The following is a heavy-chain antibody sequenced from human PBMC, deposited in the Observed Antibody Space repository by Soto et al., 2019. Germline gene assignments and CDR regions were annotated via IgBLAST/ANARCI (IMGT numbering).Heavy chain of an antibody. V-gene: IGHV3-23*01. D-gene: IGHD6-19*01. J-gene: IGHJ4*02. CDR2: ISGSGGST. CDR3: AKDWGCYSSGSIDY. CDR1: GFTFSSSA. Sequence: PGGSLRLSCAASGFTFSSSAMNCVRQAPGKGLEWVSAISGSGGSTYYADSVKGRFTISRDNSKNTLYLQMNSLRAEDTAVYYCAKDWGCYSSGSIDYWGQGSLVTVSS.